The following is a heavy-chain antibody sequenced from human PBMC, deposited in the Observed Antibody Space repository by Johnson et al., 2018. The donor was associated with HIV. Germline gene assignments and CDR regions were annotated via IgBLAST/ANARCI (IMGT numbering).Heavy chain of an antibody. J-gene: IGHJ3*02. CDR2: IGGSGGST. D-gene: IGHD3-3*01. CDR1: GFTFSNSA. V-gene: IGHV3-23*04. Sequence: VQLVESGGGLVQPGGSLRLSCAASGFTFSNSAMSWVRQAPGKGLEWVSGIGGSGGSTHYADSVKGRFTISRDNSKNTLYLQMNSLRAEDTALYFCARDGRRFYYNFWSASDTFDIWGQGTKVTISS. CDR3: ARDGRRFYYNFWSASDTFDI.